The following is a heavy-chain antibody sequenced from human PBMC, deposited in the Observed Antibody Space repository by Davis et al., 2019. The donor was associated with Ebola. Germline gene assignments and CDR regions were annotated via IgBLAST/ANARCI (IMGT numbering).Heavy chain of an antibody. CDR3: ARVRLWRKHGFDP. Sequence: SETLSLTCAVYGGSFSGYYWSWIRQPPGKGLEWIGEINHSGSTNYNPCLKSRVTISVDTSKNQFSLKLSSVTAADTAVYYCARVRLWRKHGFDPWGQGTLVTVSS. J-gene: IGHJ5*02. CDR2: INHSGST. V-gene: IGHV4-34*01. CDR1: GGSFSGYY. D-gene: IGHD1-14*01.